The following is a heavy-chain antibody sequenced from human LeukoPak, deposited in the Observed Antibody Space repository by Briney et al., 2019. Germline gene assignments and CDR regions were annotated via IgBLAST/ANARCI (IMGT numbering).Heavy chain of an antibody. J-gene: IGHJ4*02. Sequence: GGSLRLSCAASGFTFSSYSMNWGRQAPGKGLGWVSSISSSSSYIYYSDSVKGRFTISRDNAKNSLYLQMNSLRAEDTAVYYCARLARLTGYLYWGQGILVTVSS. CDR3: ARLARLTGYLY. D-gene: IGHD3-9*01. V-gene: IGHV3-21*01. CDR2: ISSSSSYI. CDR1: GFTFSSYS.